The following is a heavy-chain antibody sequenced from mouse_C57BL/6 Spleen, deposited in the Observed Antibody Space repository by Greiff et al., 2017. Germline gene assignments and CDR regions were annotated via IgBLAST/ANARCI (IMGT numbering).Heavy chain of an antibody. V-gene: IGHV14-1*01. D-gene: IGHD1-1*01. J-gene: IGHJ4*01. CDR3: TTGSSYPYYAMDY. CDR1: GFNIKDYY. CDR2: IDPEDGDT. Sequence: VQLQQSGAELVRPGASVTLSCTASGFNIKDYYMHWVKQRPEQGLEWIGRIDPEDGDTEYAPKFQGKATMTADTSSNTAYLQLSSLTSEDTAVYYCTTGSSYPYYAMDYWGQGTSVTVSS.